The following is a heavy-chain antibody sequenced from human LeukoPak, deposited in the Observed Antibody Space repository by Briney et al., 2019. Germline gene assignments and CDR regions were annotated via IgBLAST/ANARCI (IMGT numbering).Heavy chain of an antibody. J-gene: IGHJ3*02. CDR2: IYYSGST. D-gene: IGHD7-27*01. CDR1: GGSISSYY. Sequence: SETLSLTCTVPGGSISSYYWSWIRQPPGKGLEWIGYIYYSGSTNYNPSLKSRVTISVDTSKNQFSLKLSSVTAADTAVYYCATELGIVGAFDIWGQGTMVTVSS. CDR3: ATELGIVGAFDI. V-gene: IGHV4-59*01.